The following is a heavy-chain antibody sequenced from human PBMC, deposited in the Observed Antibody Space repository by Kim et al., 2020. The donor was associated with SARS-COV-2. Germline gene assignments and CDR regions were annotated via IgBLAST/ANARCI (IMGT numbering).Heavy chain of an antibody. CDR1: GGSISRNSYY. V-gene: IGHV4-39*01. J-gene: IGHJ4*02. D-gene: IGHD2-2*01. CDR3: ARHSGYCSSASCYFSPNFDY. CDR2: MYYSGST. Sequence: SETLSLTCTVSGGSISRNSYYWGWIRQPPGKGLEWIGSMYYSGSTYYNPSLKSRVTISVDTSKNQLSLKLSSVTASDTAVYYCARHSGYCSSASCYFSPNFDYWGQGTLVTVSS.